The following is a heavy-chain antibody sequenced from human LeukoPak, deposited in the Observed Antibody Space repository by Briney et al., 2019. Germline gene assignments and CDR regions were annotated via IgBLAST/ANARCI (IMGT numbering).Heavy chain of an antibody. J-gene: IGHJ4*02. CDR2: ISGSGGST. CDR1: GFTFSSYA. Sequence: GESLRLSCAASGFTFSSYAMSWVRQAPGKGLEWVSAISGSGGSTYYADSVKGRFTISRDNSKNTLYLQMNSLRAEDTAVYYCAKPDVWGSYRYFDYWGQGTLVTVSS. D-gene: IGHD3-16*02. V-gene: IGHV3-23*01. CDR3: AKPDVWGSYRYFDY.